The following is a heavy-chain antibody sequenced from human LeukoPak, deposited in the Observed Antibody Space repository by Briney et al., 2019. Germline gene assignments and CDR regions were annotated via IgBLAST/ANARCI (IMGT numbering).Heavy chain of an antibody. V-gene: IGHV3-21*01. Sequence: PGGSLRLSCAASGFTFSSYWMSWVRQAPGKGLEWVSSISSSSYIYYADSVKGRFTISRDNAKNSLYLQMNSLRVEDTAVYYCARVSEYSSSFYLDYWGQGTLVTVSS. CDR2: ISSSSYI. CDR1: GFTFSSYW. J-gene: IGHJ4*02. CDR3: ARVSEYSSSFYLDY. D-gene: IGHD6-6*01.